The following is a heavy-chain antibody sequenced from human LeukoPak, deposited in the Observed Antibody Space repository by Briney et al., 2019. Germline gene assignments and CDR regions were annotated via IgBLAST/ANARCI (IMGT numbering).Heavy chain of an antibody. CDR2: ISSNGGST. D-gene: IGHD1-26*01. V-gene: IGHV3-64*01. Sequence: GGSLRLSCAASGFTFSSYAMHWVRQAPGKGLEYVSAISSNGGSTYYANSVKGRFTISRDNSKNTLYLQMGSLRAEDMAVYYCARLATQVGATGGYWGQGTLVTVSS. CDR3: ARLATQVGATGGY. CDR1: GFTFSSYA. J-gene: IGHJ4*02.